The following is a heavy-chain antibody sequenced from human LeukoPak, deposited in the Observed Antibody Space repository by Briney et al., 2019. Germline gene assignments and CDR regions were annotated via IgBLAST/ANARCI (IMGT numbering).Heavy chain of an antibody. D-gene: IGHD3-3*01. CDR2: IIPIFGTA. V-gene: IGHV1-69*13. CDR1: GGTFSSYA. J-gene: IGHJ4*02. Sequence: ASVKVSCKASGGTFSSYAISWVRQAPGQGLEWMGGIIPIFGTANYAQKFQGRVTITSDESTSTAYMELSSLRSEGTAVYYCVRDRSLSDNFWSGYSKYYFDYWGQGTMLTVSS. CDR3: VRDRSLSDNFWSGYSKYYFDY.